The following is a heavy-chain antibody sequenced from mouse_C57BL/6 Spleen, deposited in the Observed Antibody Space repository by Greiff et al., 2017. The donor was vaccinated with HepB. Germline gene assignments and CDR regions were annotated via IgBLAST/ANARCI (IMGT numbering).Heavy chain of an antibody. CDR1: GYTFTDYY. V-gene: IGHV1-75*01. D-gene: IGHD4-1*01. CDR3: ARGRTGHYFDF. CDR2: IFPGSGST. Sequence: VKLQESGPELVKPGASVKISCKASGYTFTDYYINWVEQRPGQGLEWIGWIFPGSGSTYYNEKFKGKATLTVDNAYSTAYMLLSSLTSEDSAVYFCARGRTGHYFDFWGQGTTLTVSS. J-gene: IGHJ2*01.